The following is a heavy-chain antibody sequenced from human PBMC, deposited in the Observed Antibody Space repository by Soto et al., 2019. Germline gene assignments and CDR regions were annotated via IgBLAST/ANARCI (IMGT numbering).Heavy chain of an antibody. D-gene: IGHD3-10*01. V-gene: IGHV3-30*18. CDR1: GFTFSSYG. CDR2: ISYDGSNK. CDR3: AKVRKGSWPFDY. J-gene: IGHJ4*02. Sequence: GGSLRLSCAASGFTFSSYGMHWVRQAPGKGLEWVAVISYDGSNKYYADSVKGRFTISRDNSKNTLYLQMNSLRAEDTAVYYCAKVRKGSWPFDYWGQGTLVTVSS.